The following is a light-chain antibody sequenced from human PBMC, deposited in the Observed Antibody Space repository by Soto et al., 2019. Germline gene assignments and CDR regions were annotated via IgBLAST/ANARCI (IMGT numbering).Light chain of an antibody. CDR1: QSISVW. V-gene: IGKV1-27*01. J-gene: IGKJ4*01. Sequence: DIQMTQSPSTLSASVGDRVTITCRASQSISVWLAWYQQKPGKVPKLLIYAASSLQSGVPSRFSGSGSGTDFTLTISSLQPEDVATYYCQQLNSYPLSFGGGTKVDIK. CDR3: QQLNSYPLS. CDR2: AAS.